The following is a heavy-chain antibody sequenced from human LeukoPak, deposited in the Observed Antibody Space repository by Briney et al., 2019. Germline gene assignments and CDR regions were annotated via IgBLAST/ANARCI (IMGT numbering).Heavy chain of an antibody. J-gene: IGHJ1*01. V-gene: IGHV4-4*07. CDR1: AGSISSYY. Sequence: SETLSLTCTASAGSISSYYWRWIRQPAEKGLEWIGRIYTSGSTNYNPSLKSRVTMSVDTSKNQSSLKLSSVTAADTAVYYCARDLEDYYLVEYFQHWGQGTLVTVSS. D-gene: IGHD3-22*01. CDR3: ARDLEDYYLVEYFQH. CDR2: IYTSGST.